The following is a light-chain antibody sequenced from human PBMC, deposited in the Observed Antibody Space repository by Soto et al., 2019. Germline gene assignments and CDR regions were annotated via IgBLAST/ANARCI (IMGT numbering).Light chain of an antibody. CDR1: SSDVGSYNL. CDR2: EGS. J-gene: IGLJ1*01. Sequence: QSVLTQPASVSGSPGQSITISCTGTSSDVGSYNLVSWYQQHPGKAPKLMIYEGSKRPSGVSNRFSGSKSGNTASLTISGLQAEDEADYYCCSYAGSSFGTGTKV. CDR3: CSYAGSS. V-gene: IGLV2-23*01.